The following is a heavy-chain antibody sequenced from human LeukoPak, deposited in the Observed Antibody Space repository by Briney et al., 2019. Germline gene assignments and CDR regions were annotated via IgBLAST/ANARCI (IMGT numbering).Heavy chain of an antibody. CDR1: GFTFSSYG. CDR3: AKVEGYRYGSIDY. D-gene: IGHD5-18*01. CDR2: ISGSGGST. V-gene: IGHV3-23*01. J-gene: IGHJ4*02. Sequence: PGGSLRLSCAASGFTFSSYGMSWVRQAPGKGLEWVSAISGSGGSTYYADSVKGRFTISRDNSKNTLYLQMNSLRAEDTAVYYCAKVEGYRYGSIDYWGQGTLVTVYS.